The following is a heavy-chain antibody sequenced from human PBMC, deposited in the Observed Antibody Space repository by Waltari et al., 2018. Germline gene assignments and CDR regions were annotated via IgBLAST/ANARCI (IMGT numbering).Heavy chain of an antibody. J-gene: IGHJ5*01. CDR2: VDYMGST. CDR1: GGSLSSYS. Sequence: QVQLQESGPGLVKPSATLSLPCTVSGGSLSSYSWSCIRESPGKGLEWMGYVDYMGSTNYNPYLKSRVTISVNTSKNQVSLMVNSVTAADTAIYYCARRMGYRSSWYGWTFDSWGQGTLVTVSS. D-gene: IGHD6-13*01. CDR3: ARRMGYRSSWYGWTFDS. V-gene: IGHV4-59*01.